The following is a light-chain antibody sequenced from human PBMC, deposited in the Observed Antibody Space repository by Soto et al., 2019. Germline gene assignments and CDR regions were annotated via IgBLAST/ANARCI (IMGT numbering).Light chain of an antibody. V-gene: IGLV2-11*01. Sequence: QSALTQPRSVSGSPGQSVTISCTGTSSDVGGYNYVSWYQQHPGKAPKLMIYDVTNWPSGVPDRFSGSKSGNTASLTISGLRAEDEADYYCCSYAGSYVVFGGGTKVTVL. J-gene: IGLJ3*02. CDR3: CSYAGSYVV. CDR1: SSDVGGYNY. CDR2: DVT.